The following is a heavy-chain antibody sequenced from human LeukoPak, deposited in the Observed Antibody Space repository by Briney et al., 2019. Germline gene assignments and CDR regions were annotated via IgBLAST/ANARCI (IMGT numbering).Heavy chain of an antibody. CDR3: ARDDLLYDFWTPYYLYYYYDMDV. Sequence: ASVKVSCKASGYTFTSYGISWVRQAPGQGLEWMGWISAYNSNTNYAQKLQGRVTMTTDTSTSTAYMELRSLRSDDTAVYYCARDDLLYDFWTPYYLYYYYDMDVWGQGTTVTVSS. CDR2: ISAYNSNT. D-gene: IGHD3-3*01. V-gene: IGHV1-18*01. J-gene: IGHJ6*02. CDR1: GYTFTSYG.